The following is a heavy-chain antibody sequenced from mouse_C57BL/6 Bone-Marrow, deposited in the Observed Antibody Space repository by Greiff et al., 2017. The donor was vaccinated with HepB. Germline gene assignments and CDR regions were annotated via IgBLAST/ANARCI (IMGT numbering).Heavy chain of an antibody. J-gene: IGHJ3*01. CDR2: IDPSDSYT. Sequence: VQLQQPGAELVRPGTSVKLSCKASGYNFTSYWMHWVKQRPGQGLEWIGVIDPSDSYTNYNQKFKGKATLTVDTSSSTAYMQLSSLTSEDSAVYYCASLYYGSSPFADWGQGTLVTVAA. CDR3: ASLYYGSSPFAD. CDR1: GYNFTSYW. D-gene: IGHD1-1*01. V-gene: IGHV1-59*01.